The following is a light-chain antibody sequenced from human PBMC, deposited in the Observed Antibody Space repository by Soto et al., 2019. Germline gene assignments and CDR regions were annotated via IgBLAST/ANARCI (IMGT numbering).Light chain of an antibody. V-gene: IGKV3-20*01. Sequence: EIVLTQSPGTLSLSPGERATLSCRASQSVSSSSLAWDQQRRGQAPRLLIHEASSSATDIPDRFSGSGSGTDFTLTSSRLEPEDFAVYNCQQYGSSPWTFGQGTKVDIK. CDR1: QSVSSSS. CDR3: QQYGSSPWT. J-gene: IGKJ1*01. CDR2: EAS.